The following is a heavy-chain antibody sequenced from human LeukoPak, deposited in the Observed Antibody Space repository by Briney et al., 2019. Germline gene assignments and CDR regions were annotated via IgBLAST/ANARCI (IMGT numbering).Heavy chain of an antibody. Sequence: SQTLSLTCTVSGGSTNSGAYYWTWIRQPPGKGLEWIGYIFYSRSTNYNPSLKGRVTISVDTSKNQFSLGLSSVTAADTAVYYCARGPTRYYFDCWGQGTLVTVSS. CDR2: IFYSRST. CDR1: GGSTNSGAYY. V-gene: IGHV4-61*08. D-gene: IGHD4-17*01. CDR3: ARGPTRYYFDC. J-gene: IGHJ4*02.